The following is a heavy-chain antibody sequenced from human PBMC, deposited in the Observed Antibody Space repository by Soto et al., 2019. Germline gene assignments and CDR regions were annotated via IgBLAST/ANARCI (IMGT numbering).Heavy chain of an antibody. CDR2: ISRDGSSK. CDR3: ARSRNGAVPDSINF. J-gene: IGHJ4*02. V-gene: IGHV3-30-3*01. CDR1: RFTFSRYS. D-gene: IGHD2-8*01. Sequence: LXLSCAASRFTFSRYSMHWVRQAPGEGLEWVAVISRDGSSKYYGDSVKGRFTVSRDNSNNTLYLSMTSLRPDDTAVFYCARSRNGAVPDSINFWGQGTLVTVSS.